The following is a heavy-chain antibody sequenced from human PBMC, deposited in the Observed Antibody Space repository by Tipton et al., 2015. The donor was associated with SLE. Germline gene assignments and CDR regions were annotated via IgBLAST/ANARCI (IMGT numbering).Heavy chain of an antibody. Sequence: TLSLTCTVSGDSTNSYYWSWIRQPPGKGLEWVGYIYYSGNTNYSPSLKNRVTISIDTSKNQFSLNLRSAASADTAVYFCARIWTRPGGHVDYWGQGTLVTVSS. J-gene: IGHJ4*02. CDR1: GDSTNSYY. CDR2: IYYSGNT. V-gene: IGHV4-59*01. CDR3: ARIWTRPGGHVDY. D-gene: IGHD3/OR15-3a*01.